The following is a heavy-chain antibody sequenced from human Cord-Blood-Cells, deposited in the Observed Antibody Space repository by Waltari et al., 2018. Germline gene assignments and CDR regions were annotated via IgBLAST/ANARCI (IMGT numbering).Heavy chain of an antibody. CDR2: ISSSSYI. Sequence: EVQLVESGGGLVKPGGSLRLSCAASGFTFSSYSMNWVRQAPGKGLEWVSSISSSSYIYYADSVKGRFTISRDNAKNSLYLQMNSLRAEDTAVYYCARAPDCSSTSCYFDYWGQGTLVTVSS. CDR1: GFTFSSYS. D-gene: IGHD2-2*01. V-gene: IGHV3-21*01. J-gene: IGHJ4*02. CDR3: ARAPDCSSTSCYFDY.